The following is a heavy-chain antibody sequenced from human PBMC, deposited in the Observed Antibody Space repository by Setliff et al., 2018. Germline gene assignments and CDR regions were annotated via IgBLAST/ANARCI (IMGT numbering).Heavy chain of an antibody. CDR3: AKDSHGYIYY. CDR2: IYSGGSST. CDR1: GFSFSDYS. V-gene: IGHV3-23*03. J-gene: IGHJ4*02. Sequence: PGGSLRLSCAASGFSFSDYSMNWVRQAPGKGLEWVSVIYSGGSSTYYADSVKGRFTISRDNPKNTLYLQMNSLRAEDTAVYYCAKDSHGYIYYWGQGTLVTVSS.